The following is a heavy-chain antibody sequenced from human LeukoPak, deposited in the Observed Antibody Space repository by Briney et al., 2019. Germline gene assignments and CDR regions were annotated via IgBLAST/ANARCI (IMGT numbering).Heavy chain of an antibody. CDR3: ARGPLIYGSGSYYDY. J-gene: IGHJ4*02. V-gene: IGHV1-8*01. D-gene: IGHD3-10*01. CDR2: MNPNSGNR. Sequence: ASVKVSCKTSGYTFTSYDINWVRQATGQGLEWVGWMNPNSGNRGYAQKFQGRVTMTRNTDINTAYMELSSLRSEDTAVYCCARGPLIYGSGSYYDYWGQGTLVSVSS. CDR1: GYTFTSYD.